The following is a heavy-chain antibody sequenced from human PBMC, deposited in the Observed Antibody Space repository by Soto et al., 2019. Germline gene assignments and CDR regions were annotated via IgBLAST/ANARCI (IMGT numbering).Heavy chain of an antibody. Sequence: PSETLSLTCTVSGGSISSYGWSWIRQPPGKGLEWIGYIYYSGSTNYNPSLKSRVTIPVDTSKNQLSLKLSSVTAADTAVYFCSRRVNYVWGNKSFSPSFDYWGQGSPVTV. V-gene: IGHV4-59*08. CDR2: IYYSGST. D-gene: IGHD3-16*01. CDR3: SRRVNYVWGNKSFSPSFDY. CDR1: GGSISSYG. J-gene: IGHJ4*02.